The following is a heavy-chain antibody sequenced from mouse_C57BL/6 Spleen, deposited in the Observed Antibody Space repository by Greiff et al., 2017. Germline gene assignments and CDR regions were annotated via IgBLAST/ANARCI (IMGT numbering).Heavy chain of an antibody. D-gene: IGHD1-1*01. V-gene: IGHV2-2*01. CDR1: GFSLTSYG. CDR2: IWRGGST. Sequence: VQLQQSGPGLVQPSQSLSISCTASGFSLTSYGVHWVRQSPGKGLEWLGVIWRGGSTDYNAAFISRLSTSKDNSKSQVYLKMNSLQADDTAIYYCARDYYGSSYAMDYWGQGTSVTVSS. J-gene: IGHJ4*01. CDR3: ARDYYGSSYAMDY.